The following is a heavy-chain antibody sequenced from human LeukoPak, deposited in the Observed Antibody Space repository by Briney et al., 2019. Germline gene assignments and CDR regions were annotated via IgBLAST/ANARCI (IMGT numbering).Heavy chain of an antibody. J-gene: IGHJ4*02. CDR1: GFTFSNHG. Sequence: GGSLRLSCAASGFTFSNHGMHWVRQAPGKGLEWVAVIWYDGSNQYYADSVKSRFTISRDNPKNMVYLQMNSLRAEDTATYYCARWGDGKRFDYWGQGTLVTVSS. V-gene: IGHV3-33*01. CDR3: ARWGDGKRFDY. CDR2: IWYDGSNQ. D-gene: IGHD2-21*02.